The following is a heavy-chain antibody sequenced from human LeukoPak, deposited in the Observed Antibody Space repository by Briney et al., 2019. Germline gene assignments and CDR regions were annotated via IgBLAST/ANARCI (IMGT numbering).Heavy chain of an antibody. V-gene: IGHV3-21*01. Sequence: GGSLRLSCAASGFTFSDYSMNWVRQAPGKGLEWVSYISYSSIYIYYADSVKGRFTISRDNAKNSLYLQMSSLRGEDTAVYYCARDNRVQYYDFWSGYYPANGMDVWGQGTTVTVSS. CDR2: ISYSSIYI. J-gene: IGHJ6*02. CDR1: GFTFSDYS. CDR3: ARDNRVQYYDFWSGYYPANGMDV. D-gene: IGHD3-3*01.